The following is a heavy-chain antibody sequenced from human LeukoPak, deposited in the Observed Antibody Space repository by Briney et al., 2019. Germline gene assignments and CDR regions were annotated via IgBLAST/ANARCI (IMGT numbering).Heavy chain of an antibody. J-gene: IGHJ5*02. D-gene: IGHD3-10*01. CDR3: ARHPNYYGSGSYLNWFDP. Sequence: SETLSLTCTVSGGSISSYYWSWIRQPPGKGLEWIGYIYYSGSTNYNPSLKSRVTISVDTSKNQLSLKLSSVTAADTAVYYCARHPNYYGSGSYLNWFDPWGQGTLVTVSS. V-gene: IGHV4-59*08. CDR1: GGSISSYY. CDR2: IYYSGST.